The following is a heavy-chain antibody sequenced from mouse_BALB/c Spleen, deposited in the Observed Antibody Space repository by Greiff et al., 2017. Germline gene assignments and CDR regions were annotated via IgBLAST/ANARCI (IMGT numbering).Heavy chain of an antibody. CDR1: GFTFSSYG. V-gene: IGHV5-6*01. CDR2: ISSGGSYT. CDR3: ARQDFLAY. Sequence: EVQGVESGGDLVKPGGSLKLSCAASGFTFSSYGMSWVRQTPDKRLEWVATISSGGSYTYYPDSVKGRFTISRDNAKNTLYLQMSSLKSEDTAMYYCARQDFLAYWGQGTLVTVSA. J-gene: IGHJ3*01.